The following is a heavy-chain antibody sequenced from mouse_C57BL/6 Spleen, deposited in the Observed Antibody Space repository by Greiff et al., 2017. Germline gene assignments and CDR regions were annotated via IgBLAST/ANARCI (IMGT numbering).Heavy chain of an antibody. CDR3: ARVGSWYFDV. CDR2: ISNGGGST. CDR1: GFTFSDYY. Sequence: EVKVVESGGGLVQPGGSLKLSCAASGFTFSDYYMYWVRQTPEKRLEWVAYISNGGGSTYYPDTVKGRFTISRDNAKNTLDLQMSRLKSEDTAMYYCARVGSWYFDVWGTGTTVTVAS. V-gene: IGHV5-12*01. J-gene: IGHJ1*03.